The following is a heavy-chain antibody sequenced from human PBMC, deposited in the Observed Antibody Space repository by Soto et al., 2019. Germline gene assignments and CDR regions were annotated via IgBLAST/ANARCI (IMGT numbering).Heavy chain of an antibody. CDR3: ARDPCAGDY. J-gene: IGHJ4*02. V-gene: IGHV3-66*01. Sequence: GGSLRLSCAASGVTVSTTYMSWVRLAPGKGLDRGSVLYSGGSTFYADSVRGRFTISRDNSKNTVNLQMNSLRAEDTAVYSCARDPCAGDYCGQRTLVTVSS. CDR1: GVTVSTTY. CDR2: LYSGGST.